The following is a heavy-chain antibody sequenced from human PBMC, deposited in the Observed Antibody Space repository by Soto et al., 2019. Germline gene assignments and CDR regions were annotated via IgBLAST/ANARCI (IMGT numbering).Heavy chain of an antibody. D-gene: IGHD2-15*01. CDR3: AGGTEGSAYYYYGMDV. J-gene: IGHJ6*02. Sequence: SQTLSLTCAISGDSVSSNSAAWNWIRQSPSRGLEWLGRTYYRSKWYNDYAVSVKSRTTINPDTSKNRFSLQLNSVTPEDTAVYYCAGGTEGSAYYYYGMDVWGQGTTVTVSS. V-gene: IGHV6-1*01. CDR2: TYYRSKWYN. CDR1: GDSVSSNSAA.